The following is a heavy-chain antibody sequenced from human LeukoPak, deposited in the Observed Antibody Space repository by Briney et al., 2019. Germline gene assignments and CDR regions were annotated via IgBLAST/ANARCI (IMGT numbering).Heavy chain of an antibody. Sequence: GGSLRLSCAASGFTFNIYWMSWVRQTPGKGLEWVSYISSSSSTIYYADSVKGRFTISRDNAKNTLYLQMNSLRAEDTAVYYCTKQDRRNSVLDYWGQGTLVTVSS. D-gene: IGHD4-23*01. CDR3: TKQDRRNSVLDY. CDR1: GFTFNIYW. V-gene: IGHV3-48*01. J-gene: IGHJ4*02. CDR2: ISSSSSTI.